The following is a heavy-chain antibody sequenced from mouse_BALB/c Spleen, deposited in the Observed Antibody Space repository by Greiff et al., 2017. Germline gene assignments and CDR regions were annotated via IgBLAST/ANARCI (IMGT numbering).Heavy chain of an antibody. CDR3: ARSGGKDEDYYAMDY. Sequence: QVQLQQSGAELVRPGSSVKISCKASGYAFSSYWMNWVKQRPGQGLEWIGQIYPGDGDTNYNGKFKGKATLTADKSSSTAYMQLSSLTSEDSAVYFCARSGGKDEDYYAMDYWGQGTSVTVSS. D-gene: IGHD1-3*01. V-gene: IGHV1-80*01. J-gene: IGHJ4*01. CDR1: GYAFSSYW. CDR2: IYPGDGDT.